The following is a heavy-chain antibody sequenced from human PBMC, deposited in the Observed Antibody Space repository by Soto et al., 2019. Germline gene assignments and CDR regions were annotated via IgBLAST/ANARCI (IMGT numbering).Heavy chain of an antibody. D-gene: IGHD2-2*02. J-gene: IGHJ5*02. V-gene: IGHV4-59*01. CDR1: GGSISSYY. Sequence: QVQLQESGPGLVKPSETLSLTCTVSGGSISSYYWSWIRQPPGKGLEWIGYIYYSGRTNYNPSLKSRVTISVDTSKNQFSQKLSSVTAAYTAVYYCARGYCSSTICYIWDNWFDPWGQGTLVTVSS. CDR2: IYYSGRT. CDR3: ARGYCSSTICYIWDNWFDP.